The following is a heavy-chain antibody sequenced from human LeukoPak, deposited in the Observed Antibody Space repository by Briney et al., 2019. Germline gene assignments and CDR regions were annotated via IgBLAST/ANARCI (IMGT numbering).Heavy chain of an antibody. D-gene: IGHD2-21*02. CDR3: ARDGLTGDVFDY. V-gene: IGHV3-21*01. CDR1: GFTFSSYS. Sequence: GGSLRLPCAASGFTFSSYSMNWVRQAPGKGLEWVSSISSSSSYIYYADSVKGRFTISRDNAKNSLYLQMNSLRAEDTAVYYCARDGLTGDVFDYWGQGTLVTVSS. CDR2: ISSSSSYI. J-gene: IGHJ4*02.